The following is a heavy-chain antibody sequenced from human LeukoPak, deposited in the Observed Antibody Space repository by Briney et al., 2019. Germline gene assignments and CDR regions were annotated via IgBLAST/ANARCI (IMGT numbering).Heavy chain of an antibody. J-gene: IGHJ4*02. CDR1: GFTVSSYG. V-gene: IGHV3-23*01. D-gene: IGHD1-26*01. CDR3: ARAKVGSYYL. CDR2: ISGSGGST. Sequence: GGSLRLSCAASGFTVSSYGMSWVRQAPGKGPEWVSLISGSGGSTYYADSVKGRFTISRDNSKNTLYLQMNSLRAEDTAVYYCARAKVGSYYLWGQGTLVTVSS.